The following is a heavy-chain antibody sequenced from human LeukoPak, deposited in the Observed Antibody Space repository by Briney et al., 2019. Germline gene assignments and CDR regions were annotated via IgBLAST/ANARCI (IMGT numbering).Heavy chain of an antibody. CDR2: INHSGGT. J-gene: IGHJ6*03. CDR1: GGSFSGYY. V-gene: IGHV4-34*01. CDR3: ARVRSLYGSGSYYKDYYYYMDV. D-gene: IGHD3-10*01. Sequence: SETLSLTCAVYGGSFSGYYWSWIRQPPGKGLEWIGEINHSGGTNYNPSLKSRVTISVDTSKNQFSLKLSSVTAADTAVYYCARVRSLYGSGSYYKDYYYYMDVWGKGTTVTVSS.